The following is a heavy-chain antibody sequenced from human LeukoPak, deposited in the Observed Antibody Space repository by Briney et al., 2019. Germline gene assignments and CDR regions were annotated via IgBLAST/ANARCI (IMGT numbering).Heavy chain of an antibody. V-gene: IGHV4-34*01. Sequence: SETLSLTCAVYGGSFSGYYWSWIRQPPGKGLEWIGEINHSGSTNYNPSLKSRVTISVDTSKNQFSMKPSSVTAADTAVYYCARGNIPNYYDSSGYWLDYWGQGTLVTVSS. CDR2: INHSGST. J-gene: IGHJ4*02. CDR3: ARGNIPNYYDSSGYWLDY. D-gene: IGHD3-22*01. CDR1: GGSFSGYY.